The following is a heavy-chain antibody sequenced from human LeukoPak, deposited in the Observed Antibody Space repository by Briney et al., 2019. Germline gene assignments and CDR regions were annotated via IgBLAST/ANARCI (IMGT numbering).Heavy chain of an antibody. J-gene: IGHJ3*02. CDR3: ARVGFGSPGAFDI. D-gene: IGHD3-10*01. CDR2: INPNSGGT. V-gene: IGHV1-2*02. CDR1: GYTFTGYY. Sequence: ASVKVSCKASGYTFTGYYMHWVRQAPGQGLEWMGWINPNSGGTNYAQKLQGRVTMTTDTSTSTAYMELRSLRSDDTAVYYCARVGFGSPGAFDIWGQGTMVTVSS.